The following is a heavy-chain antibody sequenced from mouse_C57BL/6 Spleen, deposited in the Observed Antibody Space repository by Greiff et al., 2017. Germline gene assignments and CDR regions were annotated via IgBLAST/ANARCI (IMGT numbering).Heavy chain of an antibody. Sequence: VQLKESGAELVRPGASVKLSCTASGFNIKDYYMHWVKQRPEQGLEWIGRIDPEDGDTEYAPKFQGKAPMTADTSSNTAYLQLSSLTSEDTAVYYCTTSSLTGPFAYWGQGTLVTVSA. CDR1: GFNIKDYY. CDR2: IDPEDGDT. J-gene: IGHJ3*01. CDR3: TTSSLTGPFAY. D-gene: IGHD4-1*01. V-gene: IGHV14-1*01.